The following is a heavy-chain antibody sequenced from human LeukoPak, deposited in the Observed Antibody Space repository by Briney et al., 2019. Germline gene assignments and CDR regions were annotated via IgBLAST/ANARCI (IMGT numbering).Heavy chain of an antibody. CDR3: ARQGTYSSATADF. D-gene: IGHD6-19*01. V-gene: IGHV4-59*08. J-gene: IGHJ4*02. CDR1: GXSISSYH. Sequence: ASETLSLTCTVSGXSISSYHWSWIRQPPGRGLEWIGSIYYSGSTNYNPSLKSRLTIAVDTSKNQFSLKLSSVTAADTAVYYCARQGTYSSATADFWGQGTLVTVSS. CDR2: IYYSGST.